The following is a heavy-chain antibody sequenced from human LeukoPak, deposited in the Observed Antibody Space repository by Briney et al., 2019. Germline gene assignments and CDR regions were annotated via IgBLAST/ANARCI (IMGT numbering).Heavy chain of an antibody. CDR1: GFTFSSYS. D-gene: IGHD3-22*01. CDR3: ARDLRYDSSGYPDY. V-gene: IGHV3-48*02. Sequence: PGGSLRLSCAASGFTFSSYSMNWVRQAPGKGLEWVSYISSSSSTIYYADSVKGRFTTSRDNAKNSLYLQMNSLRDEDTAVYYCARDLRYDSSGYPDYWGQGTLVTVSS. CDR2: ISSSSSTI. J-gene: IGHJ4*02.